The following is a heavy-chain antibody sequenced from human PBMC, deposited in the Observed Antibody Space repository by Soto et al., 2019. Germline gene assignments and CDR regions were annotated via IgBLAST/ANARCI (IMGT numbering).Heavy chain of an antibody. Sequence: EVQLVESGGGLVKPGESLRLSRAASGFTFNSYSMNWVRQAPGKGLEWVSSISTSGTSIVYADSVRGRFSISRDNTNNSLYLQMNSLRAEDTAVYYCARHHFGSSSDYWGHGTLVTVSS. CDR2: ISTSGTSI. V-gene: IGHV3-21*01. CDR1: GFTFNSYS. J-gene: IGHJ4*01. D-gene: IGHD3-10*01. CDR3: ARHHFGSSSDY.